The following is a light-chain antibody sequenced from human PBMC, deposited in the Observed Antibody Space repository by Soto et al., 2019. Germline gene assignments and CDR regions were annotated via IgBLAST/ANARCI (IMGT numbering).Light chain of an antibody. Sequence: QSALTQPPSVSGAPGHRVTISCTGSSSNIGAGYDVHWYQQLPGTAPKLLIHGNTNRPSGVPDRFSGSKSGTSASLAITGLQADDGADYYCSSYAGSNNVFGTGTKVTVL. CDR1: SSNIGAGYD. J-gene: IGLJ1*01. CDR3: SSYAGSNNV. CDR2: GNT. V-gene: IGLV1-40*01.